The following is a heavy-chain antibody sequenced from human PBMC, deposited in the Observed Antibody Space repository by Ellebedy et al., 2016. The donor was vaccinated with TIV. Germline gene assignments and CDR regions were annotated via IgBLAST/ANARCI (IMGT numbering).Heavy chain of an antibody. Sequence: SETLSLXCTVSGGSISGYHWSWIRQPAGKGLEWIGRMYTSGSTNYNPSLKSRVTISVDTSKNQFSLKLTSVTAADTALYYCARASDDSGWPRYFDYWGQGTLVTVSS. CDR1: GGSISGYH. D-gene: IGHD6-19*01. V-gene: IGHV4-4*07. CDR3: ARASDDSGWPRYFDY. CDR2: MYTSGST. J-gene: IGHJ4*02.